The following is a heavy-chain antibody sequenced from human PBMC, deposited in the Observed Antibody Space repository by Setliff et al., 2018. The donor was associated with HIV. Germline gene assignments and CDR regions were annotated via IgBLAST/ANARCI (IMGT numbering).Heavy chain of an antibody. CDR1: GGSINTYY. Sequence: PSETLSLTCTVSGGSINTYYWSWIRQPAGKGLEWIGRFYTSGNTRYNPSLKSRVTISLDTSKNRFSLQLTSVTAADTAVYYCARSDGGAVAVDYYYYNMDVWGKGTTVTVSS. J-gene: IGHJ6*03. V-gene: IGHV4-4*07. CDR2: FYTSGNT. CDR3: ARSDGGAVAVDYYYYNMDV. D-gene: IGHD6-19*01.